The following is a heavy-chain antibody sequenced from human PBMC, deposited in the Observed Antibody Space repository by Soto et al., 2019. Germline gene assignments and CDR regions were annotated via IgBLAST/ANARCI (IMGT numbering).Heavy chain of an antibody. V-gene: IGHV4-59*01. Sequence: SETLSLTCSVSGGSINSYYWGWIRQPPGKGLEWIGYIYYSGSTNYNPSLKSRVTISVDTSKNQFSLKLSSVTAADAAVYYCARDRDCSGGSCYSAFDPWGQGTLVTVSS. CDR1: GGSINSYY. CDR3: ARDRDCSGGSCYSAFDP. D-gene: IGHD2-15*01. J-gene: IGHJ5*02. CDR2: IYYSGST.